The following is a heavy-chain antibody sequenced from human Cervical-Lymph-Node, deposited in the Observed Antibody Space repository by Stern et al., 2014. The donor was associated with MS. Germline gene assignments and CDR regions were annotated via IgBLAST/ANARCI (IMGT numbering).Heavy chain of an antibody. CDR3: SPASAI. V-gene: IGHV3-73*01. Sequence: EEQLVESGGGLVQPGGSLKLSWVVSGLSFSDAAVHWVRQASGKGLEWVGRMRGKAKNYATSYAASVKGRFTISRTDSKNTAFLLMNSLKSEDTAVYYCSPASAIWGQGTVVTVSS. CDR2: MRGKAKNYAT. J-gene: IGHJ3*02. CDR1: GLSFSDAA.